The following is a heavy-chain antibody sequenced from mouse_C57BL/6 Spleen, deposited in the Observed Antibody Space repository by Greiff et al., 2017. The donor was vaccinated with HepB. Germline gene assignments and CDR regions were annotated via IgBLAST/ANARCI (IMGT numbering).Heavy chain of an antibody. CDR3: ARSGPDSSGYDFDY. CDR2: IDPSDSET. D-gene: IGHD3-2*02. Sequence: QVQLKQPGAELVRPGSSVKLSCKASGYTFTSYWMHWVKQRPIQGLEWIGNIDPSDSETHYNQKFKDKATLTVDKSSSTAYMQLSSLTSEDSAVYYCARSGPDSSGYDFDYWGQGTTLTVSS. V-gene: IGHV1-52*01. CDR1: GYTFTSYW. J-gene: IGHJ2*01.